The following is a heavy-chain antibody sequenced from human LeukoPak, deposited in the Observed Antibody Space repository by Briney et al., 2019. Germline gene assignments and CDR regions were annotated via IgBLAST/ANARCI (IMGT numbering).Heavy chain of an antibody. D-gene: IGHD3-16*02. V-gene: IGHV3-7*01. J-gene: IGHJ4*02. CDR2: IKQDGSEK. Sequence: GGSLRLSCAASGFTFSSYWMSWVRQAPGKGLEWVANIKQDGSEKYYVDSVKGRFTISRDNAKNSLYLQMNSLRDEDTAVYYCARLAVWGSYRLFDYWGQGTLVTVSS. CDR3: ARLAVWGSYRLFDY. CDR1: GFTFSSYW.